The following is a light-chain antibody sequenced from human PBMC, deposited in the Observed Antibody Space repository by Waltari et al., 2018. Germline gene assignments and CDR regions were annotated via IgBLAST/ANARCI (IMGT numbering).Light chain of an antibody. CDR1: SSDVGAYDY. J-gene: IGLJ2*01. CDR2: DVN. V-gene: IGLV2-14*03. CDR3: SSYLSTNTEV. Sequence: QSALTQPASVSGSPGQSIAISCTGTSSDVGAYDYVPWYQQPPGKAPKLIIFDVNYRPSGVSNRFSSSKSGNTASLTISGLQPEDEADYYCSSYLSTNTEVFGGGTKVTVL.